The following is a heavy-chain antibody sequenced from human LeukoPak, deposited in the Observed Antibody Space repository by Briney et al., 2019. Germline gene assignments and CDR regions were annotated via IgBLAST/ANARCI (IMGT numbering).Heavy chain of an antibody. J-gene: IGHJ4*02. CDR1: GGSISSYY. D-gene: IGHD3-16*01. Sequence: PSETLSLTCTVSGGSISSYYWSWIRQPPGKGLEWIGYIYYIGSTNYNPSLKSRVTISVDTSKNQFSLTLRSVTAADTAVYYCARVAWGPFDYWGQGTLVTVSS. V-gene: IGHV4-59*12. CDR2: IYYIGST. CDR3: ARVAWGPFDY.